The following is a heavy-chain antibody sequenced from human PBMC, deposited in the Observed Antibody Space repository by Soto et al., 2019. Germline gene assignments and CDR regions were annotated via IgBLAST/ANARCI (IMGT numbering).Heavy chain of an antibody. V-gene: IGHV3-9*01. D-gene: IGHD3-22*01. Sequence: PGGSLRLSCAASGFTFGDYAMHWVRQHPGKGLEWVSGITWNGDNIAYADSVKGRFTISRDNAKNSLYLQMNSLRAEDTALYYCAKDKYSDSSGYPDYWGQGTLVTVSS. CDR1: GFTFGDYA. J-gene: IGHJ4*02. CDR3: AKDKYSDSSGYPDY. CDR2: ITWNGDNI.